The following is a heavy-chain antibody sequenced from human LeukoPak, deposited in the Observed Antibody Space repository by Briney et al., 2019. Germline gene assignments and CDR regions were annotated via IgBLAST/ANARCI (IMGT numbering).Heavy chain of an antibody. J-gene: IGHJ6*02. D-gene: IGHD3-9*01. CDR2: IYYTGST. V-gene: IGHV4-59*08. CDR3: ASLMGDV. Sequence: SETLSLTCTVSGGSISTYYWSWIRQPPGKGLEWIGCIYYTGSTNYNPSLKSRVTISLDTSKNQFSLKLSSVTVADTAVYYCASLMGDVWGQGTTVTVSS. CDR1: GGSISTYY.